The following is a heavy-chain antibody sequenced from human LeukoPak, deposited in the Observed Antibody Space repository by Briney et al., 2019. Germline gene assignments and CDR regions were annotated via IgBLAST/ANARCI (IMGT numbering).Heavy chain of an antibody. V-gene: IGHV4-59*01. CDR3: AMTTVTTWDYYYYMNV. J-gene: IGHJ6*03. D-gene: IGHD4-17*01. Sequence: SEPLSLTCTVSGGSISSYYWSWIRQPPGKGLEWTGYIYYSGSTNYNPSPKSRVTISVDTSKNQFSLKLSSVTAADTAVYYCAMTTVTTWDYYYYMNVWGKGTTVTVSS. CDR1: GGSISSYY. CDR2: IYYSGST.